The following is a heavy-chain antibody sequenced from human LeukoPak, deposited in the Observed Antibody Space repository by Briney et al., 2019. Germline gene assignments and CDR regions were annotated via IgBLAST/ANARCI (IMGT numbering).Heavy chain of an antibody. CDR3: ARAGCSSTSCLNWFDL. CDR2: IYTSGST. J-gene: IGHJ5*02. Sequence: ASETLSLTCTVSGGSISSYYWSWIRQPAGKGLEWIGRIYTSGSTNYNPSLKSRVTMSVDTSKNQFSLKLSSVTAADTAVYYCARAGCSSTSCLNWFDLWGQGTLVTVSS. D-gene: IGHD2-2*01. V-gene: IGHV4-4*07. CDR1: GGSISSYY.